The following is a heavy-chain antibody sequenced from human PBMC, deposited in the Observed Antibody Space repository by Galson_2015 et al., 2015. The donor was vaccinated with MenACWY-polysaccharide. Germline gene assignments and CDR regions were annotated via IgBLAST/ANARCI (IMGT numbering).Heavy chain of an antibody. V-gene: IGHV3-33*01. D-gene: IGHD2-2*01. CDR1: GSRVSNSG. Sequence: SLRLACAASGSRVSNSGMHWVRQAPGKGLEWVADIQYDGSNKVYADSVKGRFTISRDDSKNTVFLEMNTLGVEDTAVYYCAREGSRIVFHAFDIWGQGTMVTVSS. CDR3: AREGSRIVFHAFDI. J-gene: IGHJ3*02. CDR2: IQYDGSNK.